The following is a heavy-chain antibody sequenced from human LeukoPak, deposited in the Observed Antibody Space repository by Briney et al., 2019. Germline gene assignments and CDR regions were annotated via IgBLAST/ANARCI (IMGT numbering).Heavy chain of an antibody. CDR1: GFTFSSYG. CDR2: IRYDGSNK. J-gene: IGHJ4*02. Sequence: GGSVRLSCAASGFTFSSYGMHWVRQAPGKGLEWVAFIRYDGSNKYYADSVKGRFTISRDNSKNTLYLQMNSLRAEDTAVYYCAKDSVAAKYYFDYWGQGTLVTVSS. CDR3: AKDSVAAKYYFDY. D-gene: IGHD2-15*01. V-gene: IGHV3-30*02.